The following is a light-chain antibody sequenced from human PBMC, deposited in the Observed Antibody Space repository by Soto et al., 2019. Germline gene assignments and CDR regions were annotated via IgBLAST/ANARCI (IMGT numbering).Light chain of an antibody. J-gene: IGKJ1*01. CDR2: DAS. CDR3: QQYVSYST. CDR1: QTIGSW. Sequence: DMQLTQSPSTLSASVGARVTVTVRASQTIGSWLAWYQQKPGRAPKLLIFDASSLESGVPSRFSGSGSGTEFTLTISSLQPDDFATYYCQQYVSYSTFGQGTKV. V-gene: IGKV1-5*01.